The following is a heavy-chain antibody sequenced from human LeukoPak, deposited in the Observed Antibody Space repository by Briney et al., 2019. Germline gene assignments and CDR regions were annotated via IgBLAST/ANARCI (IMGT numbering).Heavy chain of an antibody. CDR1: GFTFTGYY. D-gene: IGHD4-23*01. J-gene: IGHJ4*02. V-gene: IGHV1-2*04. CDR3: ARDRATVATPYFDY. Sequence: ASVKVSCKSSGFTFTGYYIHWVRQAPGQGLEWMGWINLNSGGTNYAKKFQGWVTMTRDTSISTAYMELHRLSSDDTAVYFCARDRATVATPYFDYWGQGTLVTVPS. CDR2: INLNSGGT.